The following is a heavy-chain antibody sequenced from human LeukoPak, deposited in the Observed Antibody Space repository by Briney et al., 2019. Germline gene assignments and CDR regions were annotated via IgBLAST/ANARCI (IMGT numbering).Heavy chain of an antibody. D-gene: IGHD4-23*01. CDR2: ISYDGSNK. J-gene: IGHJ3*02. V-gene: IGHV3-30*03. Sequence: GGSLRLSCAASGFTFSSYGMHWVRQAPGKGLEWVAVISYDGSNKYYADSLKGRFTISRDNSKNTLYLQMNSLRADDTAVYYCAITVVAGTAFDIWGQGTMVTVSS. CDR3: AITVVAGTAFDI. CDR1: GFTFSSYG.